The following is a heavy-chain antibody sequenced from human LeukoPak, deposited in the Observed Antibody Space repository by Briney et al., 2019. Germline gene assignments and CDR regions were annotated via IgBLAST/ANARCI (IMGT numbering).Heavy chain of an antibody. CDR2: INSDGSST. D-gene: IGHD3-16*01. J-gene: IGHJ1*01. Sequence: GGSLRLSCAASGFTFSSYWMHWVRQAPGKGLVWVSRINSDGSSTSYADSVKGRFTISGDNSKNTLYLQMNSLRAEDTAVYYCAKENRAFGGAPLSQHWGQGTLVTVSS. V-gene: IGHV3-74*01. CDR1: GFTFSSYW. CDR3: AKENRAFGGAPLSQH.